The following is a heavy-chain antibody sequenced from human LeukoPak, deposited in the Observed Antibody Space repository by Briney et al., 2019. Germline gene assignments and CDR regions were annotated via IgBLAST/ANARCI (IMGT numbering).Heavy chain of an antibody. V-gene: IGHV3-7*01. CDR2: IKQDGSEK. D-gene: IGHD5-12*01. CDR1: GFTFSSYW. Sequence: GGSLRLSCAASGFTFSSYWVSWVRQAPGKGPEWVANIKQDGSEKYYVDSVKGRFTISRDNAKNSLYLQMNSLRAEDTAVYYCARGWMGFDIWGQGTMVTVSS. CDR3: ARGWMGFDI. J-gene: IGHJ3*02.